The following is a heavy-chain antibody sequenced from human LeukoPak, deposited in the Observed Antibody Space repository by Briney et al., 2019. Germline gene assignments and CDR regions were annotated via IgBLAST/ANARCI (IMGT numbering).Heavy chain of an antibody. Sequence: SETLSLTCTVSGGSISSYYWSWIRESPGKGLEWIAYINHNGRTNYNPSLKSRVTISIDTSKNQFSLKLSSVTAADTAEYYCASTQGGYGCKFDYWGQGTLVTVSS. CDR3: ASTQGGYGCKFDY. V-gene: IGHV4-59*01. D-gene: IGHD6-13*01. J-gene: IGHJ4*02. CDR1: GGSISSYY. CDR2: INHNGRT.